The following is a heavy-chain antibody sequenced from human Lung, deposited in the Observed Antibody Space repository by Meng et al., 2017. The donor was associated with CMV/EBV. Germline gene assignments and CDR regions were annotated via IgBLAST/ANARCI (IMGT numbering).Heavy chain of an antibody. CDR1: GGSISSSSYY. V-gene: IGHV4-39*07. J-gene: IGHJ4*02. D-gene: IGHD2-2*01. CDR2: IYYSGST. CDR3: ARDRDCSSTSCYDSVF. Sequence: SXTXSLXCTVSGGSISSSSYYWGWIRQPPGKGLEWIGSIYYSGSTYYNPSLKSRVTISVDTSKNQFSLKLSSVTAADTAVYYCARDRDCSSTSCYDSVFWGQGXLVTVSS.